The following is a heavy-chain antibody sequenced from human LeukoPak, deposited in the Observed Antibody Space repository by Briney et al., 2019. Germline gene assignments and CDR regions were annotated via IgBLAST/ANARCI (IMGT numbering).Heavy chain of an antibody. J-gene: IGHJ4*02. CDR2: INWNGGST. D-gene: IGHD3-22*01. CDR1: GFTFDDYG. Sequence: GGSLRLSCAASGFTFDDYGMSWVRQAPGKGLEWVSGINWNGGSTGYADSVKGRFTISRDNAKNSLYLQMNSLRAEDTALYYCARTSGDYYDSGGIYWGQGTLVTVSS. V-gene: IGHV3-20*04. CDR3: ARTSGDYYDSGGIY.